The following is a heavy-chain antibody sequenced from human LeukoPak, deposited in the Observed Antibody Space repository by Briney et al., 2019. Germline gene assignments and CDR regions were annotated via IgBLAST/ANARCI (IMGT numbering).Heavy chain of an antibody. Sequence: GGSLRLSCAASGFTFSSYAMSWVRQAPGKGLEWVSAISGSGGSTYYADSVKGRFTISRDNSKNTLYLQMNSLRAEDTAVYYYAKGGIEYYYDSSGYFDYWGQGTLVTVSS. CDR2: ISGSGGST. CDR3: AKGGIEYYYDSSGYFDY. V-gene: IGHV3-23*01. D-gene: IGHD3-22*01. CDR1: GFTFSSYA. J-gene: IGHJ4*02.